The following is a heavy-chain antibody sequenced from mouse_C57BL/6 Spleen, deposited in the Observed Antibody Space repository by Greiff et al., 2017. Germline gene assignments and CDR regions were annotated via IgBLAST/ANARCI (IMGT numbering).Heavy chain of an antibody. Sequence: DVMLVESGGGLVKPGGSLKLSCAASGFTFSSYAMSWVRQTPEKRLEWVATISDGGSYTYYPDNVKGRFTISRDNAKNNLYLQMSHLKSEDTAMYYCARDLAYYSNYDAMAYWGQGTSVTVSA. D-gene: IGHD2-5*01. CDR2: ISDGGSYT. J-gene: IGHJ4*01. V-gene: IGHV5-4*01. CDR1: GFTFSSYA. CDR3: ARDLAYYSNYDAMAY.